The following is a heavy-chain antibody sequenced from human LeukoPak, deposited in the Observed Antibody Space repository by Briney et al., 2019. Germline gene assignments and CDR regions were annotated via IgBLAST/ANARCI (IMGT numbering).Heavy chain of an antibody. CDR2: ITSSGRAI. D-gene: IGHD6-19*01. Sequence: GGSLRLSCAASGFTFSNYEMNWVRQAPGKGLEWLSYITSSGRAIYYADSVKGRFTICRDNAKNSLYLQMNSLRAEDTAVYYCARDQIGPVAGTDYWGQGTLVTVSS. J-gene: IGHJ4*02. CDR3: ARDQIGPVAGTDY. V-gene: IGHV3-48*03. CDR1: GFTFSNYE.